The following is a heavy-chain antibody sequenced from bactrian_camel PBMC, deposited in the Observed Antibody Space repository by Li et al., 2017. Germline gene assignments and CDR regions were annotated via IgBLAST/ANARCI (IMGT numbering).Heavy chain of an antibody. J-gene: IGHJ7*01. CDR2: FDSDGAT. V-gene: IGHV3S56*01. CDR1: EYTHSRGC. D-gene: IGHD2*01. Sequence: HVQLVESGGGSVQAGGSLRLSCVASEYTHSRGCMGWYRQEPGKERELVSTFDSDGATFNADSVKGRFTISQDTAKNTVYLQMDSLKPEDSATYYCATGSVVVGLSCYGMDYWGKGTQVTVS.